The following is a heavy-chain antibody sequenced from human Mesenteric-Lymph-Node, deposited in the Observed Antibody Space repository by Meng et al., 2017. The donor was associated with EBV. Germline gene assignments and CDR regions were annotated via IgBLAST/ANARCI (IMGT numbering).Heavy chain of an antibody. CDR3: ARGRGFPVRYFDL. J-gene: IGHJ4*02. V-gene: IGHV4-34*01. Sequence: QVQLHQWVAGTLKASETLALTCAVYGSSFSGYYWPLIRQAPGKGLEWMGEVYHTGSTNYSPSLQSRVPMSVDVSKNQFALKLSSLTAADTSVYYCARGRGFPVRYFDLWGQGTLVTVSS. D-gene: IGHD5-12*01. CDR1: GSSFSGYY. CDR2: VYHTGST.